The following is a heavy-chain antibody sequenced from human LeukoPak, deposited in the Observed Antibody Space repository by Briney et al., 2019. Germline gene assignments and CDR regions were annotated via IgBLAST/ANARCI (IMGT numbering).Heavy chain of an antibody. J-gene: IGHJ3*02. D-gene: IGHD3-16*02. CDR2: INHSGST. CDR1: GFSVSSNY. CDR3: ARSNYVWGSYRPRQSDAFDI. Sequence: KSGGSLRLSCAASGFSVSSNYMSWVRQPPGKGLEWIGEINHSGSTNYNPSLKSRVTMSVDTSKNQFSLKLSSVTAADTAVYYCARSNYVWGSYRPRQSDAFDIWGQGTMVTVSS. V-gene: IGHV4-34*01.